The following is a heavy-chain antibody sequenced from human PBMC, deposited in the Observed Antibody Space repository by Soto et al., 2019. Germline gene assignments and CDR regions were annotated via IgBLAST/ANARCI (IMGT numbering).Heavy chain of an antibody. V-gene: IGHV1-18*01. CDR2: ISAYNGNT. D-gene: IGHD4-17*01. J-gene: IGHJ4*02. CDR1: GHTFTSYG. Sequence: GSVRVSCKASGHTFTSYGISWVRQAPGQGIERMGWISAYNGNTNYAQKLQGRVTMTTDTSTSTAYMELRSLRSDDTAVYYCARVPMTTVTLGDYWGQGTLVTVSS. CDR3: ARVPMTTVTLGDY.